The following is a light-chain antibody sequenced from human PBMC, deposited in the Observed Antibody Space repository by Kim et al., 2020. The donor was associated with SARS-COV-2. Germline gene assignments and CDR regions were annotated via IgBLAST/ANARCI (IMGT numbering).Light chain of an antibody. J-gene: IGLJ3*02. CDR3: NSYAGNHLWV. Sequence: QSALTQPPSASGSPGQSVTISCTGTSSDVGGYNSVSWYQQHPGKSPKLVIYEVTKRPAGVPDRFSASKSGNTASLTVSGLQSEDEADYYCNSYAGNHLWVFGGGTQLTVL. CDR2: EVT. V-gene: IGLV2-8*01. CDR1: SSDVGGYNS.